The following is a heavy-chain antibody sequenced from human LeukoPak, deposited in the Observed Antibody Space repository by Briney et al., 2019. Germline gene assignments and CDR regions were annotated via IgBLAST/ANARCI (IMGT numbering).Heavy chain of an antibody. CDR2: IYSSGSA. CDR1: GGSVSSGSYF. V-gene: IGHV4-61*01. CDR3: ARHRDYYDT. J-gene: IGHJ4*01. Sequence: PSETLSLTCTVSGGSVSSGSYFWSWIRQPPGKGLEWIGYIYSSGSANYNPSLKSRVIISGDTSKNQISLNLTSVTAADTALYFCARHRDYYDTWGHGTLVTVSS. D-gene: IGHD3-22*01.